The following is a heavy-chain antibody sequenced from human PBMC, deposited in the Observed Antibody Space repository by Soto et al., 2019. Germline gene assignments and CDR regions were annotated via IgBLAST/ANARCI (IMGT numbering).Heavy chain of an antibody. J-gene: IGHJ5*02. CDR2: IYYSGST. CDR1: GGSISGGYY. D-gene: IGHD2-15*01. Sequence: QVQLQESGPGLVKPSQTLSLTCTVSGGSISGGYYWSWLRQHPGKGLEYIGYIYYSGSTYYNPSLQSRVTISVDTSKNQFSLNLRSVTAADTAVYFCARALNPSGNQAGFDPWGQGTLVTVSS. CDR3: ARALNPSGNQAGFDP. V-gene: IGHV4-31*03.